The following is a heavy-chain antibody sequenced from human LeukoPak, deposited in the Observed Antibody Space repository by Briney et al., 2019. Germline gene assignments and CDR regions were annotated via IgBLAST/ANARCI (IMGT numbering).Heavy chain of an antibody. Sequence: ASVKVSCKASGYTFTSYGISWVRQAPGQGLEWMGWISAYNGNTNYAQKLQGRVTMTTDTSTSTAYMELRSLRSDDTAVYYCARGSGGHFWSGYYTGSPTDYWGQGTLVTVSS. CDR1: GYTFTSYG. CDR3: ARGSGGHFWSGYYTGSPTDY. J-gene: IGHJ4*02. V-gene: IGHV1-18*01. D-gene: IGHD3-3*02. CDR2: ISAYNGNT.